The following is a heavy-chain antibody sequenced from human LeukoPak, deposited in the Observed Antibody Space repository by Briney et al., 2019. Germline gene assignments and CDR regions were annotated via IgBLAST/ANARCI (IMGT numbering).Heavy chain of an antibody. V-gene: IGHV4-4*07. CDR3: TGYCSSTSCANHDY. Sequence: SETLSLTCTVSGGSISSYYWSWIRQPAGKGLEWIGRIYTSGSTNYNPSLKSRVTMSIDTSKNQFSLKLSSVTAADTAVYYCTGYCSSTSCANHDYWGQGTLVTVSP. J-gene: IGHJ4*02. CDR1: GGSISSYY. CDR2: IYTSGST. D-gene: IGHD2-2*01.